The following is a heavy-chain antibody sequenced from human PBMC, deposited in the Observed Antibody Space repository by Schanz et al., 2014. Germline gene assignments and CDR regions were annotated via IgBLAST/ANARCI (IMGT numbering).Heavy chain of an antibody. V-gene: IGHV3-53*01. CDR3: VRDAGRDGYNLAFDV. Sequence: EVQLVESGGGLIHPGGSLRLSYAVSGFTVSTNYMTWVRQAPGKGLECVSVLYTGGSTFYAESVRGRFFISRDSSKNTLFLHMNSLRAEDTAVYYCVRDAGRDGYNLAFDVWGQGTLVTVSS. J-gene: IGHJ3*01. CDR1: GFTVSTNY. CDR2: LYTGGST. D-gene: IGHD1-1*01.